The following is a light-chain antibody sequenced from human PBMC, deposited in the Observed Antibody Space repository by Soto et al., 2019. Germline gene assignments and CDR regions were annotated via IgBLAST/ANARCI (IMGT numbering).Light chain of an antibody. V-gene: IGKV4-1*01. CDR3: QQYFTSPWT. Sequence: DIVMTQSPDSLAVSLGERATFNCKSSQSILDRSKNKYYLAWYQQKSGQPPKLLIYWASLREPGVPDRFTGSGSGTDFTPTISSLQAEDVAVYYCQQYFTSPWTFVQGPKVEI. J-gene: IGKJ1*01. CDR1: QSILDRSKNKYY. CDR2: WAS.